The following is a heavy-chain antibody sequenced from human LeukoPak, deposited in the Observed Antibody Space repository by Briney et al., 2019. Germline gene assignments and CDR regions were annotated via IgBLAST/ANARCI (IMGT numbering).Heavy chain of an antibody. V-gene: IGHV4-59*08. D-gene: IGHD5-18*01. Sequence: SETLSLTCTVSGGSISSFYWSWIRQPPGKGLEWIGYIYYSGSTNYNPSLTSRVTISVDTSRNYFFLKLSSVTAADTAVYYCARHRGYSYGHDTFDIWGQGTMVTVSS. J-gene: IGHJ3*02. CDR3: ARHRGYSYGHDTFDI. CDR1: GGSISSFY. CDR2: IYYSGST.